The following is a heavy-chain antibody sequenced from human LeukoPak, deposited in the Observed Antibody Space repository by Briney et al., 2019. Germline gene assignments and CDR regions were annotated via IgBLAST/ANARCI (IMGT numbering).Heavy chain of an antibody. CDR3: ARRNYDFWSGSDAFDI. D-gene: IGHD3-3*01. CDR1: GYTFTGYY. V-gene: IGHV1-2*02. J-gene: IGHJ3*02. CDR2: INPNTAGT. Sequence: GASVKVSCKASGYTFTGYYIHWVRQAPGQGPEWMGWINPNTAGTNSAQKLQGRVTMTRDTSISTAYMELSRLRSDDTAVYYCARRNYDFWSGSDAFDIWGQGTMVTVSS.